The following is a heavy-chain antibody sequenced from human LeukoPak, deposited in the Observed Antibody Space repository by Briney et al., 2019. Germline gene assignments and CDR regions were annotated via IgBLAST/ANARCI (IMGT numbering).Heavy chain of an antibody. CDR3: ASPGAYY. V-gene: IGHV3-64*01. J-gene: IGHJ4*02. CDR1: GFTFSSYA. CDR2: ISSNGGST. Sequence: GGSLRLSCAASGFTFSSYAMHWVRQAPGKGLEYVSAISSNGGSTHYANSVRGRFTISRDNSKNTLYLQMGSLRAEDMAVYYCASPGAYYWGQGTLVTVSS.